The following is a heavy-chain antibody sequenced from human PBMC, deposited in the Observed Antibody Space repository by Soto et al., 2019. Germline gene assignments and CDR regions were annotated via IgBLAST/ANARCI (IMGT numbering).Heavy chain of an antibody. J-gene: IGHJ4*02. Sequence: ASVKVSCKASGYTFTSYDIIWLRQAPGQGLRWMEWTNPNSGNTGHAQKFQGRVTMTRTTSISTAYMELSSLRSADTAVEYCARTPSSNNVGYRGQGTLITV. D-gene: IGHD4-4*01. CDR2: TNPNSGNT. CDR1: GYTFTSYD. CDR3: ARTPSSNNVGY. V-gene: IGHV1-8*01.